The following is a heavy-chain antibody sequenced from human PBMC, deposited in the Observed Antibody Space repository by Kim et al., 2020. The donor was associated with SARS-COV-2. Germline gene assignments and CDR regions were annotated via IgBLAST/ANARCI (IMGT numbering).Heavy chain of an antibody. CDR3: ARDRFRGWYYFDY. V-gene: IGHV3-66*01. CDR2: IYSGGST. J-gene: IGHJ4*02. Sequence: GGSLRLSCAASRFTVSSNYMSWVRQAPGKGLEWVSVIYSGGSTYYADSVKGRFTISRDNSKNTLYLQMNSLRAEDTAVYYCARDRFRGWYYFDYWGQGTLVTVSS. D-gene: IGHD6-19*01. CDR1: RFTVSSNY.